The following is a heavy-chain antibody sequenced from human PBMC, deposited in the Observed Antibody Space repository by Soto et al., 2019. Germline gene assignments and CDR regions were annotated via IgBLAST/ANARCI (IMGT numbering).Heavy chain of an antibody. V-gene: IGHV3-33*01. CDR3: AREEVGMDV. CDR2: IWYDGSNK. CDR1: GFTFSIYG. Sequence: GGSLRLSCAASGFTFSIYGMHWVRQAPGKGLEWVAVIWYDGSNKYYADSVKGRFTISRDNSKNTLYLQMNSLRAEDTAVYYCAREEVGMDVWGQGTTVTVSS. J-gene: IGHJ6*02.